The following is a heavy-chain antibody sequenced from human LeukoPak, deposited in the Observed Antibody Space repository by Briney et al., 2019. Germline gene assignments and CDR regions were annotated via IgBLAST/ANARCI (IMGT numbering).Heavy chain of an antibody. V-gene: IGHV3-21*01. CDR3: ARVYSSSWYSGYLYMDL. J-gene: IGHJ6*03. CDR1: GFSFSTYS. Sequence: GGSLRLSCAASGFSFSTYSMKWVRQAPGKGLEWVSSISYRSSDIEYADSVKGRFTISRDNTKKSLYLQMSGLRAEDTAVYYCARVYSSSWYSGYLYMDLWGKGTTVTVSS. D-gene: IGHD6-13*01. CDR2: ISYRSSDI.